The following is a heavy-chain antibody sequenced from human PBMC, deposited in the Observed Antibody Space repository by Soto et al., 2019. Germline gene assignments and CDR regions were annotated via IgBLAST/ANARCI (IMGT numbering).Heavy chain of an antibody. CDR1: GGTFSSYA. D-gene: IGHD5-12*01. CDR2: IIPIFGTA. J-gene: IGHJ6*02. Sequence: ASVKVSCKASGGTFSSYAISWVRQAPGQGLEWMGGIIPIFGTANYAQKFQGRVTITADESTSTAYMELSSLRSEDTAVYYCARNAGGGYDVLYGMDVWGQGTTVTVPS. CDR3: ARNAGGGYDVLYGMDV. V-gene: IGHV1-69*13.